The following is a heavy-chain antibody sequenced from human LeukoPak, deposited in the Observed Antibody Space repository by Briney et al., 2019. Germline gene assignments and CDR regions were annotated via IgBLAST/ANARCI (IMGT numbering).Heavy chain of an antibody. CDR2: IFSGGST. CDR3: AAWRGSSWFDY. V-gene: IGHV3-53*01. CDR1: GFTVSSNS. D-gene: IGHD6-13*01. Sequence: PGGSLRLSCAAPGFTVSSNSMGWVRQAPGKGLEWVSVIFSGGSTSYADSVKGRFTISRDNFKNTLNLQMNRLRADDTAVYYCAAWRGSSWFDYWGQGTLVTVSS. J-gene: IGHJ4*02.